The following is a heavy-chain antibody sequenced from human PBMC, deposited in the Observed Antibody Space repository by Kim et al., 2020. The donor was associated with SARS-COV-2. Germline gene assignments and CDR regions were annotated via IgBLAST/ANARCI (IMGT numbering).Heavy chain of an antibody. CDR1: GGSISSSSYY. Sequence: SETLSLTCTVSGGSISSSSYYWGWIRQPPGKGLEWIGSIYYSGSTYYNPSLKSRVTISVDTSKNQFSLKLSSVTAADTAVYYCARPGWCDFWSGYWVLCGYFDLWGRGTLVTVSS. CDR2: IYYSGST. J-gene: IGHJ2*01. CDR3: ARPGWCDFWSGYWVLCGYFDL. V-gene: IGHV4-39*01. D-gene: IGHD3-3*01.